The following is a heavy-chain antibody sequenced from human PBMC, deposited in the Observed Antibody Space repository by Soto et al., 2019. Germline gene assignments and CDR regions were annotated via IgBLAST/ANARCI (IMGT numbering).Heavy chain of an antibody. J-gene: IGHJ3*02. CDR2: ISGSGDFT. CDR3: AGVPTFVGVGVDAFEM. D-gene: IGHD3-3*01. V-gene: IGHV3-23*01. Sequence: EVQLLESGGGLVQPGGSLRLSCAASGFTLSSYALSWVRQAPGKGLEWVSGISGSGDFTFDADSVRGRFTISRDNSMNTLYRKMSGLRVEETAVYYGAGVPTFVGVGVDAFEMWGQGTMATVSS. CDR1: GFTLSSYA.